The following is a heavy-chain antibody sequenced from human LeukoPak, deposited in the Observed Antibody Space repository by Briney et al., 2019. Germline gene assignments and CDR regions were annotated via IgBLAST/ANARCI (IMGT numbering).Heavy chain of an antibody. CDR3: ARDGSIAVKNWFDP. V-gene: IGHV3-11*06. Sequence: GGSLRLSCAASGFTFSDYYMTWIRQAPGKGLEWVSSISSSSSYIFYADSMKGRFSISRDNAQNSLYLHMSSLRAEDTAVYYCARDGSIAVKNWFDPWGQGTLVTVSS. J-gene: IGHJ5*02. CDR1: GFTFSDYY. D-gene: IGHD6-19*01. CDR2: ISSSSSYI.